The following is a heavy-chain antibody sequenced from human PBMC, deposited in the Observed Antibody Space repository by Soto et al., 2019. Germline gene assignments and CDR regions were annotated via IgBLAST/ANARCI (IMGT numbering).Heavy chain of an antibody. CDR1: GGSISSYY. J-gene: IGHJ4*02. V-gene: IGHV4-59*01. CDR2: IYYSGST. D-gene: IGHD3-16*02. Sequence: SETLSLTCTVSGGSISSYYWSWIRQPPGKGLEWIGYIYYSGSTNYNPPLKSRVTISVDTSKNQFSLKLSSVTAADTAVYYCARARIWGSYRSFDYWGQGTLVTVSS. CDR3: ARARIWGSYRSFDY.